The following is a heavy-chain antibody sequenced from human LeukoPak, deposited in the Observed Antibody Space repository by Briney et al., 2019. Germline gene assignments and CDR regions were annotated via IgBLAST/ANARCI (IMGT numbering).Heavy chain of an antibody. CDR3: ASPEASLKLRLREAFDI. V-gene: IGHV1-69*13. Sequence: GASVKVSCKASGGTFSSYAISWVRQAPGQGLEWMGGIIPIFGTANYAQKFQGRVTITADESTSTAYMELSSLRSEDTAVYYCASPEASLKLRLREAFDIWGQGTMVTVSS. J-gene: IGHJ3*02. CDR2: IIPIFGTA. CDR1: GGTFSSYA. D-gene: IGHD5-18*01.